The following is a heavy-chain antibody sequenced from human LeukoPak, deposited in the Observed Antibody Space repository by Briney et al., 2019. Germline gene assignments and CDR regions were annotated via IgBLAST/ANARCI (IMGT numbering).Heavy chain of an antibody. V-gene: IGHV5-51*01. CDR1: GYRFTNYW. CDR3: ARLHGLGSFFGY. CDR2: IYPGDSDT. J-gene: IGHJ4*02. Sequence: GESLKISFKGSGYRFTNYWIGWVRQMPGKGLEWMGIIYPGDSDTRYRPSFQGQVTISADKSISTAYLQWSSLKASDTAMYSCARLHGLGSFFGYWGQGTLLTVSS. D-gene: IGHD3-10*01.